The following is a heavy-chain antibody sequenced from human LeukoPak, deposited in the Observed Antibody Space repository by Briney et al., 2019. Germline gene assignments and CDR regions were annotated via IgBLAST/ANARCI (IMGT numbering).Heavy chain of an antibody. D-gene: IGHD6-13*01. J-gene: IGHJ4*02. V-gene: IGHV1-69*04. CDR1: GGSFKNKV. Sequence: ASVKVSCKASGGSFKNKVVSWVRQAPGQGLEWMGRIIPILGTTDYAQRFQGRLTITADKSMTTAYMELSSLRSDDTAVYFCARSGGSSWYTSLYYWGQGTLVTVSS. CDR3: ARSGGSSWYTSLYY. CDR2: IIPILGTT.